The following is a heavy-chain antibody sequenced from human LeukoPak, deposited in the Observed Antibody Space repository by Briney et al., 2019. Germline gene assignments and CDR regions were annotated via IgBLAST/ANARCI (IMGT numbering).Heavy chain of an antibody. CDR2: IWYDGSNK. Sequence: GSLRLSCAASGFTFSSYGMHWVRQAPGKGLEWVAVIWYDGSNKYYADSVKGRFTISRDNSKNTLYLQMNSLRAEDTAVYYCARDKDFEAYYYDMDVWGKGTTVTVSS. V-gene: IGHV3-33*01. J-gene: IGHJ6*04. CDR3: ARDKDFEAYYYDMDV. CDR1: GFTFSSYG. D-gene: IGHD3/OR15-3a*01.